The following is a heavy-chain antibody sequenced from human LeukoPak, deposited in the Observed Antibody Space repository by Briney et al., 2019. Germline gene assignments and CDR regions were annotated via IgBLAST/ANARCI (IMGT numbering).Heavy chain of an antibody. D-gene: IGHD2-2*01. V-gene: IGHV1-18*01. CDR2: ISAYNGNT. CDR1: GYTFTSCG. J-gene: IGHJ6*02. CDR3: ARDIVVVPAALASYYYGMDV. Sequence: GASVKVSCKASGYTFTSCGISWVRQAPGQGLEWMGWISAYNGNTNYAQKLQGRVTMTTDTSTSTAYMELRSLRSDDTAVYYCARDIVVVPAALASYYYGMDVWGQGTTVTVSS.